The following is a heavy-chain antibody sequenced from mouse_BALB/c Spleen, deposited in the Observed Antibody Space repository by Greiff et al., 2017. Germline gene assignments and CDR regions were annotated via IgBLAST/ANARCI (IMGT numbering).Heavy chain of an antibody. CDR3: AKNRPLTPYAMDY. CDR1: GFSLTSYG. V-gene: IGHV2-5-1*01. D-gene: IGHD6-1*01. CDR2: IWRGGST. Sequence: VQLQQSGPSLVQPSQSLSITCTVSGFSLTSYGVHWVRQSPGKGLEWLGVIWRGGSTDYTAAFMSRLSITKDNSKSQVFFKMNSLQADDTAIYYCAKNRPLTPYAMDYWGQGTSVTVSS. J-gene: IGHJ4*01.